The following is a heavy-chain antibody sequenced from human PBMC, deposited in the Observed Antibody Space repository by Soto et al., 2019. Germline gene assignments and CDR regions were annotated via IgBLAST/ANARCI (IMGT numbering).Heavy chain of an antibody. D-gene: IGHD3-22*01. CDR3: PRGAPLSYYDSSGYYSGRDYYGMDV. Sequence: ASVKVCCKDSGYTFTSYAMHWVRQAPGQRLEWMGWINAGNGNTKYSQTFQRRVTITRDTSASTAYMELSSLRSEDKDVYYSPRGAPLSYYDSSGYYSGRDYYGMDVWVHGTTVTVSS. CDR1: GYTFTSYA. J-gene: IGHJ6*02. V-gene: IGHV1-3*01. CDR2: INAGNGNT.